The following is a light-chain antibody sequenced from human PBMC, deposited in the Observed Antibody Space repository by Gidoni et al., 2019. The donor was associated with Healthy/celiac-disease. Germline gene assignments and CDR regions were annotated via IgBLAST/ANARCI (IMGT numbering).Light chain of an antibody. CDR3: QQYYSTPYT. V-gene: IGKV4-1*01. CDR1: QSVLYSSNNKNY. CDR2: WAS. J-gene: IGKJ2*01. Sequence: DIVMIQSPDSLAGSLGERATINCKSSQSVLYSSNNKNYLAWYQQKPGQPPKLLIYWASTRESGVPDRFSGSGSGTDFTLTISSLQAEDVAVYYCQQYYSTPYTFGQGTKLEIK.